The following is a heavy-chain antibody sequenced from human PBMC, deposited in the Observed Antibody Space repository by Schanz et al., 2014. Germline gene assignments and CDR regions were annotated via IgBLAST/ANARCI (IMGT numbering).Heavy chain of an antibody. CDR1: GLIFSTYT. D-gene: IGHD1-7*01. V-gene: IGHV3-48*01. Sequence: EVQLVESGGGLVRPGGSLRLSCTTSGLIFSTYTLNWVRQAPGKGLEWISYISFSGNTIYYADSVKGRFTISRDNSNNTVYLQMNTLRAEDTAVYYCAMGGYQLHHWGQGTLVTVSS. CDR2: ISFSGNTI. J-gene: IGHJ4*02. CDR3: AMGGYQLHH.